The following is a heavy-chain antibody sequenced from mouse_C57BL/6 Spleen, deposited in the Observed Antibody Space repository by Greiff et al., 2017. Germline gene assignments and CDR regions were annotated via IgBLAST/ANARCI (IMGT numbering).Heavy chain of an antibody. CDR2: IYPRSGNT. V-gene: IGHV1-81*01. CDR1: GYTFTSYG. D-gene: IGHD2-4*01. J-gene: IGHJ2*01. CDR3: ATYDDSGGGNYFDY. Sequence: QVQLQQSGAELARPGASVKLSCKASGYTFTSYGISWVKQRTGQGLEWIGEIYPRSGNTYYNETFKGKATLTADKSSSTAYMELRSVTSEDSAVYFCATYDDSGGGNYFDYWGQGTTLTVSS.